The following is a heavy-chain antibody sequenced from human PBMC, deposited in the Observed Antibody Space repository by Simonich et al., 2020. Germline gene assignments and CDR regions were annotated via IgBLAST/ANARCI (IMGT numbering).Heavy chain of an antibody. CDR3: ARASRGTWWYYYFDY. CDR2: LSAYTGNT. CDR1: GYTFTSYG. J-gene: IGHJ4*02. V-gene: IGHV1-18*01. D-gene: IGHD2-15*01. Sequence: QVQLVQSGAEVKKPGASVKVSCKASGYTFTSYGISWVRQAPGQGLEWMGWLSAYTGNTNYAQKLQGRVTMTTDTSTSTAYMELRSLRSDDTAVYYCARASRGTWWYYYFDYWGQGTLVTVSS.